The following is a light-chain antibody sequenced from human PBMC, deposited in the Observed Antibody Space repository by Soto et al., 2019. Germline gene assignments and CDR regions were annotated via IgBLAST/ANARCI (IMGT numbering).Light chain of an antibody. V-gene: IGLV2-14*01. CDR2: DVS. CDR3: SSYTSSSTLCV. Sequence: QSALTQPASVSGSPGQSITISCTGTSSDVDGYKYVSWYQQHPGKAPKLTIFDVSNRPSGVSNRFSGSKSGNTASLTISGLQAEDEADYYCSSYTSSSTLCVFGAGTKLTVL. CDR1: SSDVDGYKY. J-gene: IGLJ1*01.